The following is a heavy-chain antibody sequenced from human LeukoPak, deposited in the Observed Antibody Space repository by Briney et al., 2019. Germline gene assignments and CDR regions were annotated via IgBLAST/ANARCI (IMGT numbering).Heavy chain of an antibody. Sequence: GGSLRLSCATSGFTFSNYGMKWVRQAPGKGLEWVANIKGDGSVQSYVDSVKGRFTISRDNAKNSLFLEMNSLRAEDTAVYYCARDLGVTVRAFDYWGQGTLVTVSS. V-gene: IGHV3-7*05. CDR2: IKGDGSVQ. CDR1: GFTFSNYG. D-gene: IGHD1-26*01. J-gene: IGHJ4*02. CDR3: ARDLGVTVRAFDY.